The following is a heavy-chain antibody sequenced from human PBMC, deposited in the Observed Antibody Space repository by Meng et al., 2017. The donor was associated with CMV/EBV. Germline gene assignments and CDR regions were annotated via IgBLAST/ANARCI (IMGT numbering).Heavy chain of an antibody. V-gene: IGHV5-51*01. Sequence: KVSCKGSGYSVTSYWIGWVRQMPGKGLEWMGIIYPGDSDTRYSPSFQGQVTISADKSISTAYLQWSSLKASDTAMYYCARHVRGYDFWSGYATGYYYGMDVWGQGTTVTVSS. D-gene: IGHD3-3*01. CDR2: IYPGDSDT. J-gene: IGHJ6*02. CDR3: ARHVRGYDFWSGYATGYYYGMDV. CDR1: GYSVTSYW.